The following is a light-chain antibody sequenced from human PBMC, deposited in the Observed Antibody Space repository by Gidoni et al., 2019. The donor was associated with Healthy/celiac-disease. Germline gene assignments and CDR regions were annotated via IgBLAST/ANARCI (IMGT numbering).Light chain of an antibody. CDR2: EDN. CDR1: SGSIASND. CDR3: QSYDSSIVV. J-gene: IGLJ2*01. Sequence: NFMLTQPHSASESPGKTVTISCTRSSGSIASNDVQWYQQRPGSAPTAVIYEDNQTPSGVPDRVSGSSDSSSNSASLTISGLKTEDEADYYCQSYDSSIVVFGGGTKLTVL. V-gene: IGLV6-57*04.